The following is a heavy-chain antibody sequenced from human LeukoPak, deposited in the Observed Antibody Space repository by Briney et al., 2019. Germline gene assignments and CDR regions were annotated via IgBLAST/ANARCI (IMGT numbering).Heavy chain of an antibody. V-gene: IGHV3-7*05. J-gene: IGHJ4*02. Sequence: GGSLKLSCAASTLTISDYWMSWVRQAPGKGLEWVANIKQDGSERYYADSVKGRFTISRDNVQNSLYLQMNSLRADDTAVYYCASLGQYYDSNGYCTYWGQGTLVTVSS. CDR3: ASLGQYYDSNGYCTY. CDR2: IKQDGSER. CDR1: TLTISDYW. D-gene: IGHD3-22*01.